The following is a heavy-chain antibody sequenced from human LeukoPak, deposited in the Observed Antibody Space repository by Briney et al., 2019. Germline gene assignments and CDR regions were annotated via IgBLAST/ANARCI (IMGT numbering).Heavy chain of an antibody. CDR2: ISPGDSDT. J-gene: IGHJ6*03. CDR3: ARRIIVPIANWDYMDV. Sequence: GESLKISCKGSGYTFANYWIGWVRQMPGKGLEWMGIISPGDSDTRYSPSFQGQVTISADKSITTAYLQWSSLKASDTAMYYCARRIIVPIANWDYMDVWGKGTTVTVSS. CDR1: GYTFANYW. D-gene: IGHD2-2*01. V-gene: IGHV5-51*01.